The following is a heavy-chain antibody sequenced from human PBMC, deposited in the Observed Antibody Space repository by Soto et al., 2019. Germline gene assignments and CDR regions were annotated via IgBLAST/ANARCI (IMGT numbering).Heavy chain of an antibody. CDR1: GGTFSSYA. CDR2: IIPIFGTA. D-gene: IGHD6-13*01. Sequence: SVKVSCKASGGTFSSYAISWARQAPGQGLEWMGGIIPIFGTANYAQKFQGRVTITADESTSTAYMELSSLRSEDTAVYYCTSKVGSSSCDYWGQGTLVTVSS. J-gene: IGHJ4*02. V-gene: IGHV1-69*13. CDR3: TSKVGSSSCDY.